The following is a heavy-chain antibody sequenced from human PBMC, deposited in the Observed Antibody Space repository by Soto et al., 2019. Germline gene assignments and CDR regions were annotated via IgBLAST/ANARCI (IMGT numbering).Heavy chain of an antibody. J-gene: IGHJ4*02. CDR2: LYWDDDK. CDR1: GFSLNTNEVG. D-gene: IGHD5-12*01. CDR3: AHRPYMTVGYRFDY. V-gene: IGHV2-5*02. Sequence: QITLKESGPTLVKPTQTLTLTCTFSGFSLNTNEVGVGWFRHPPGKALEWLALLYWDDDKRYSPALKCRLPITKDTSKNQVVLTMTNMDPGDTARYDCAHRPYMTVGYRFDYWGQGNLVTVSS.